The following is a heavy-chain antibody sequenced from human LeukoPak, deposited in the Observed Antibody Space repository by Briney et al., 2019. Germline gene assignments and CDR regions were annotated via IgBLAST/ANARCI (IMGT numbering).Heavy chain of an antibody. V-gene: IGHV1-69*04. D-gene: IGHD2-2*01. CDR2: IIPILGIA. Sequence: GASVKVSCKASGGTFSSYAISWVRQAPGQGLEWMGRIIPILGIANYAQKFQGRVTITADKSTSTAYMELSSLRSEDTAVYYCASRYCSSTSCIFDYWGQGTPVTVSS. CDR3: ASRYCSSTSCIFDY. CDR1: GGTFSSYA. J-gene: IGHJ4*02.